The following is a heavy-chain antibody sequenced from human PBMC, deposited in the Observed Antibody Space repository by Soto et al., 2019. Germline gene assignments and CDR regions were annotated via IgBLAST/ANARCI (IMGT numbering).Heavy chain of an antibody. Sequence: QVQLVESGGGVVQPGRSLRLSCAASGFTFSSYGMHWVRQAPGKGLEWVAVIWYDGSNKYYADSVKGRFTISRDNSKNTLYLQMNSLRAEETAVYYCAREVIAVADNCGMDVWGQGTTVTVS. CDR1: GFTFSSYG. V-gene: IGHV3-33*01. CDR2: IWYDGSNK. CDR3: AREVIAVADNCGMDV. J-gene: IGHJ6*02. D-gene: IGHD6-19*01.